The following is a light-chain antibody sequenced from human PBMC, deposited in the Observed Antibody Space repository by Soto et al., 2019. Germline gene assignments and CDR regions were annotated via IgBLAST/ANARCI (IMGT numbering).Light chain of an antibody. Sequence: EIVLTQSPATLSLSPGERATLSCRASQSVNGNLAWYQQRPGQAPRLLIYGTSTRATGIPARFSGSGSGTEFTLTISRLQSEDFAVYYCQQYKSWPPPITFGQGTRLEIK. CDR3: QQYKSWPPPIT. CDR1: QSVNGN. J-gene: IGKJ5*01. CDR2: GTS. V-gene: IGKV3-15*01.